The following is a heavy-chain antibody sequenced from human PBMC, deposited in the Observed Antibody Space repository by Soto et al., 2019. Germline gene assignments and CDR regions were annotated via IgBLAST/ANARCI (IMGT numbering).Heavy chain of an antibody. D-gene: IGHD3-9*01. V-gene: IGHV3-33*01. CDR3: ATDGNYDTLTGYYIHYYGMDV. J-gene: IGHJ6*02. CDR2: IWYDGSNK. CDR1: GFTFSSYG. Sequence: GGSLRLSCAASGFTFSSYGMHWVRQAPGKGLEWVAVIWYDGSNKYYADSVKGRFTISRDNSKNTLYLQMNSLRAEDTAVYYCATDGNYDTLTGYYIHYYGMDVWGQGTTVTVSS.